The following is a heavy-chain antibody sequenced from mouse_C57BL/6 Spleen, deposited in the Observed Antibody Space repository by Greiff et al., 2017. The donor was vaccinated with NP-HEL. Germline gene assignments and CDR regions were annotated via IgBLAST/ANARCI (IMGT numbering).Heavy chain of an antibody. J-gene: IGHJ2*01. D-gene: IGHD3-3*01. V-gene: IGHV1-52*01. CDR3: ARKGDYYFDY. Sequence: QVQLQQPGAELVRPGSSVKLSCKASGYTFTSYWMHWVKQRPIQGLEWIGNIDPSDSETHYNQKFKDKATLTVDKSSSTAYMQLSSLTSEDSSVYYCARKGDYYFDYWGQGTTLTVSS. CDR2: IDPSDSET. CDR1: GYTFTSYW.